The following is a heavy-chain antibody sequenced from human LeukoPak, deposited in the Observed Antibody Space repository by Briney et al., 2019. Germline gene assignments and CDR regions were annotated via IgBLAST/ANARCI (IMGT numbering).Heavy chain of an antibody. V-gene: IGHV3-23*01. CDR3: AKDLSLTLTTDYSYGMDV. CDR2: TSGSGGSS. J-gene: IGHJ6*02. D-gene: IGHD4-17*01. CDR1: GFTFSTFA. Sequence: GGSLRLSCAASGFTFSTFAMNWVRLAPGKCPEWVSGTSGSGGSSYYADSVRGRFTISRDNSKNMLYLQISRLRAEDTALYFCAKDLSLTLTTDYSYGMDVWGQGTTVTVSS.